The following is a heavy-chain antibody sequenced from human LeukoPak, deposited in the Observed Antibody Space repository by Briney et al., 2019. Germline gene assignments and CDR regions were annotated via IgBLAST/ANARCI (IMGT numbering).Heavy chain of an antibody. V-gene: IGHV3-72*01. Sequence: GGSLRLSCAASEFSFSDYHMDWVRQAPGKGLEGVGRSRRKANSYTTEYAASVKGRFSISRDDSKNSVYLQMNSLKTEDTAVYYCARVAVAGGGYFDYWGQGTLVTVSS. CDR1: EFSFSDYH. CDR2: SRRKANSYTT. J-gene: IGHJ4*02. D-gene: IGHD6-19*01. CDR3: ARVAVAGGGYFDY.